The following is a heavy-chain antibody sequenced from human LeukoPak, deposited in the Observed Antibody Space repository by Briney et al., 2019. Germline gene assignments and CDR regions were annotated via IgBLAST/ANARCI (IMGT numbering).Heavy chain of an antibody. V-gene: IGHV4-59*01. CDR2: IYYSGST. CDR3: AREDSGGDAFDI. CDR1: GGSISSYY. Sequence: SETLSLTCTVSGGSISSYYWSWIRQPPGKGLEWIGYIYYSGSTNYNPSLKSRVTISVDTSKNQFSLKLSSVSAADTAVYYCAREDSGGDAFDIWGQGTMVTVSS. D-gene: IGHD2-15*01. J-gene: IGHJ3*02.